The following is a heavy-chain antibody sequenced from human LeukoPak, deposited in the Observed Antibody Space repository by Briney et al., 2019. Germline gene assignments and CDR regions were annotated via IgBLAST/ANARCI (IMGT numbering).Heavy chain of an antibody. D-gene: IGHD4-17*01. J-gene: IGHJ5*01. CDR3: ARVALNTVTEHLFDP. CDR2: INPNDGGT. V-gene: IGHV1-2*02. CDR1: GYTFSAYS. Sequence: ASVKVSCKASGYTFSAYSVNWVRQAPGQGLEWMGWINPNDGGTKSAQRFQGRVTMTRDTSISTAYMELSRLISDDTAVYHCARVALNTVTEHLFDPWGQGTLVTVSS.